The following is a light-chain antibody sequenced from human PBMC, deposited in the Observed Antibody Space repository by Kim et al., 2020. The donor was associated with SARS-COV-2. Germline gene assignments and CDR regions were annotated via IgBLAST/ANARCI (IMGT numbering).Light chain of an antibody. V-gene: IGLV9-49*01. CDR1: SGYSNYK. J-gene: IGLJ2*01. CDR3: GADHGSGSHFVLV. CDR2: VGTGGIVG. Sequence: QPVLTQPPSASASLGASVTLTCTLSSGYSNYKVDWYQQRPGKGPRFVMRVGTGGIVGSKGDGIPDRFSVLGSGLNRYLTIKNIQEEDESDYHCGADHGSGSHFVLVFCGGTKLTVL.